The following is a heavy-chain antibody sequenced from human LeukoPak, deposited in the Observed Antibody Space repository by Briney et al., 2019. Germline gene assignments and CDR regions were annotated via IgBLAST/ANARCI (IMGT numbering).Heavy chain of an antibody. Sequence: PSETLSLTCAVYGGSFSGYYWSWIRQPPGKGLEWIGEINHSGSTNYNPSLKSRVTISVDTSKNQFSLKLSSVTAADTAVYYCARGVRGSSGYFYFDYWGQGTLVTVSS. D-gene: IGHD3-22*01. V-gene: IGHV4-34*01. CDR3: ARGVRGSSGYFYFDY. CDR2: INHSGST. J-gene: IGHJ4*02. CDR1: GGSFSGYY.